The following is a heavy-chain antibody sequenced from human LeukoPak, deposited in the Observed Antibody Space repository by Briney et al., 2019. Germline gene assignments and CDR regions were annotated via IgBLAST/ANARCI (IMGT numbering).Heavy chain of an antibody. Sequence: ASVKVSCKASGYTCTSYAMHWVRQAPGQRLEWMGWINAGNGNTKYSQKFQGRVTITRDTSASTAYMELSSLRSEDTAVYYCARDPYPAGSGSSPYYYGMDVWGQGTTVTVSS. D-gene: IGHD3-10*01. CDR1: GYTCTSYA. CDR2: INAGNGNT. V-gene: IGHV1-3*01. CDR3: ARDPYPAGSGSSPYYYGMDV. J-gene: IGHJ6*02.